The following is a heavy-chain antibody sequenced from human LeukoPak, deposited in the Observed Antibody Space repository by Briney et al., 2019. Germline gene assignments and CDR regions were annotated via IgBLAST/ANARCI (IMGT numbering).Heavy chain of an antibody. CDR2: ISSSSSYI. D-gene: IGHD2-2*01. J-gene: IGHJ4*02. CDR3: ARDFGYCSSTSCSMH. CDR1: GFTFSSYS. Sequence: PGGSLRLSCAASGFTFSSYSMNWVRQAPGKGLEWVSSISSSSSYIYYADSVKGRFTISRDNAKNSLYLQMNSLRAEDTAVYYCARDFGYCSSTSCSMHWGQGTLVTVSS. V-gene: IGHV3-21*01.